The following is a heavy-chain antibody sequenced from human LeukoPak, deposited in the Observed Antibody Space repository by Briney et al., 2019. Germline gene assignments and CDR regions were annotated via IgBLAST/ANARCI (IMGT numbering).Heavy chain of an antibody. CDR1: GASISSYY. J-gene: IGHJ4*02. Sequence: SETLSLTCTVSGASISSYYWSWIRQPPGKGLEWIGYIYYSGSTNYNPSLKSRVTISVDTSKNQFSLKLSSVTAADTAVYYCARDGELGSFHFDYWGQGTLVTVSS. V-gene: IGHV4-59*01. D-gene: IGHD7-27*01. CDR3: ARDGELGSFHFDY. CDR2: IYYSGST.